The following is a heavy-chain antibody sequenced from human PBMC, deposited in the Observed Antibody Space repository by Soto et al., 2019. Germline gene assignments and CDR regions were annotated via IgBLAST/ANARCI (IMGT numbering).Heavy chain of an antibody. Sequence: ASVKLSCKVSGYTLTELTIHWVRQAPGKGLEWMGGFHREDGDTVYAQKFQGRVTMTEDTSTDTAHMVLNSLRSEDTAIYYCAHVEGIGGPIIYFDYWGQGTLCTVSS. V-gene: IGHV1-24*01. CDR1: GYTLTELT. J-gene: IGHJ4*02. CDR3: AHVEGIGGPIIYFDY. CDR2: FHREDGDT. D-gene: IGHD1-26*01.